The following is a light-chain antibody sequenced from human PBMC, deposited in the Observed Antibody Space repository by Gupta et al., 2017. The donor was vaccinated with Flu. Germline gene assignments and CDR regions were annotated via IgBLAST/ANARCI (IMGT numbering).Light chain of an antibody. V-gene: IGLV2-14*01. CDR3: SSYTTSRTLV. CDR1: NSDVGGYNV. J-gene: IGLJ3*02. Sequence: SALTQPASASGSPGQSIAISCTGSNSDVGGYNVVSWYQQYPGKAPKLLIYEVTKRPSGVSYRFSGSKSGNTASLTIAGLQAEDEADYYCSSYTTSRTLVFGGGTKLTVL. CDR2: EVT.